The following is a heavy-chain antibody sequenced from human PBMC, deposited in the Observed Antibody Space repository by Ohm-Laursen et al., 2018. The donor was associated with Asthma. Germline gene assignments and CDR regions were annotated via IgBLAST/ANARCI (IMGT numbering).Heavy chain of an antibody. CDR1: GYTFSRYS. J-gene: IGHJ4*02. D-gene: IGHD6-6*01. V-gene: IGHV3-21*03. Sequence: GCLRLGCADAGYTFSRYSIHTVRQARGKGQEWVASISPASTFIYYADSVSGRFTISRDNSKHTLNLQMNSLTADDTAVYYCSRAHCSAFTHYSFDYWGQGTLVTVSS. CDR2: ISPASTFI. CDR3: SRAHCSAFTHYSFDY.